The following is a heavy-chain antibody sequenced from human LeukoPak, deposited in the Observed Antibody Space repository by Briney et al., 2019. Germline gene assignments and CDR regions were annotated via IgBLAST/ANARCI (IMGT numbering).Heavy chain of an antibody. V-gene: IGHV3-15*01. D-gene: IGHD3-10*01. CDR2: IKSKTDGETT. CDR3: TTGIKSGYFVS. CDR1: GFTLSNAW. Sequence: GGSLRLSCAASGFTLSNAWMSWVRQAPGKGLEWVGPIKSKTDGETTEYAAPVKGRFTLSRDDSRDTVYLQINSLRTEDTALYYCTTGIKSGYFVSWGQGTGVTVSS. J-gene: IGHJ4*02.